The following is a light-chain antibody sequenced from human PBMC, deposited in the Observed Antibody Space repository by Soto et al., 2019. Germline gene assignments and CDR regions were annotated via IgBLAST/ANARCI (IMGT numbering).Light chain of an antibody. CDR3: QQYYDWPRK. V-gene: IGKV3-15*01. J-gene: IGKJ1*01. CDR1: QSVGSN. Sequence: EIVMTQSPATLSVSPGERATLSCRASQSVGSNLAWYQRTPGQSPRLLIYAADARATGVAARFSGSGSGTEFTLTISSLQSEDFAVYYCQQYYDWPRKFGKGNKVEIK. CDR2: AAD.